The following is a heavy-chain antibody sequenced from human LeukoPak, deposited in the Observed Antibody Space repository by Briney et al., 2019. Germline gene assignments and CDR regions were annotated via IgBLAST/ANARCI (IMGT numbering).Heavy chain of an antibody. V-gene: IGHV4-39*07. CDR3: ARDIAAAGTGYNWFDP. D-gene: IGHD6-13*01. J-gene: IGHJ5*02. CDR2: IYYSGST. Sequence: PSETLSLTCTVSGGSISSSSYYWGWIRQPPGKGLEWIGSIYYSGSTYYNPSLKSRVTISVDTSMNQFSLKLSSVTAADTAVYYCARDIAAAGTGYNWFDPWGQGTLVTVSS. CDR1: GGSISSSSYY.